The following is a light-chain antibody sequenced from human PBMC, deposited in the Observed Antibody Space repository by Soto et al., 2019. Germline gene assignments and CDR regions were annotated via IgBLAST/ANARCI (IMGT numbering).Light chain of an antibody. CDR3: GMWDSSLRLVV. V-gene: IGLV1-51*01. CDR2: YTI. Sequence: QSVLTQPPSVSAAPGQTVTISCSGSSSNIGNNYVSWYHQLPGTAPKLLIYYTIRRPSVIPDRFSGSKSGTSATLDITGLQTGDEADYYCGMWDSSLRLVVFGGGTKVTVL. CDR1: SSNIGNNY. J-gene: IGLJ2*01.